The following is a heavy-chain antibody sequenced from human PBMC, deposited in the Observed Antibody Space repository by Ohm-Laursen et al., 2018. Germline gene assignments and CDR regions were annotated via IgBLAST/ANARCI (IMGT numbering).Heavy chain of an antibody. CDR3: AKDSSRSYYYYYGMDV. J-gene: IGHJ6*02. CDR2: ISDSGSTI. D-gene: IGHD2-2*01. V-gene: IGHV3-11*04. Sequence: SLRLSCAASGFTFSAYYMTWIRQAPGKGLECVSYISDSGSTIYYADSVKGRFTISRDNSKNTLYPQMNSLRAEDTAVYYCAKDSSRSYYYYYGMDVWGQGTTVTVSS. CDR1: GFTFSAYY.